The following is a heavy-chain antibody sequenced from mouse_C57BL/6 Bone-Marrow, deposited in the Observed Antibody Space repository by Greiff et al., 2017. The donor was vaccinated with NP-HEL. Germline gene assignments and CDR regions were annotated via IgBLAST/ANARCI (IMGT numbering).Heavy chain of an antibody. V-gene: IGHV1-82*01. CDR3: ARSFHGSSYPAWFAY. CDR2: IYPGDGDT. CDR1: GYAFSSSW. Sequence: QVQLKQSGPELVKPGASVKISCKASGYAFSSSWMNWVKQRPGKGLEWIGRIYPGDGDTNYNGKFKGKATLTADKSSSTAYMQLSSLTSEDSAVYFCARSFHGSSYPAWFAYWGQGTLVTVSA. J-gene: IGHJ3*01. D-gene: IGHD1-1*01.